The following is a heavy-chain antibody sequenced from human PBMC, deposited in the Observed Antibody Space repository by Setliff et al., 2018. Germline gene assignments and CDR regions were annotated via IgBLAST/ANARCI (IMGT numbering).Heavy chain of an antibody. CDR2: IRPVLGIA. D-gene: IGHD3-10*01. CDR1: EDTFNRYA. V-gene: IGHV1-69*04. J-gene: IGHJ4*02. CDR3: ARGIEPLLPVPDY. Sequence: GASVKVSCKASEDTFNRYAINWVRQAPGQGLEWMGTIRPVLGIANYAQKFQGRVTITADESTSTAYMELSSLRSEDTAVYYCARGIEPLLPVPDYWGQGTLVTVSS.